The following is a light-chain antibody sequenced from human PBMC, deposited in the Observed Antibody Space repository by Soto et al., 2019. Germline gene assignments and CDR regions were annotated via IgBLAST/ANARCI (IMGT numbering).Light chain of an antibody. Sequence: DIQMTQSPSTLSASVGDRVAISCRASRSIGIWLAWYQQKPGKAPKLLIYKASSLESGVPSRFGGSGSGTEFTLTISSLQPDDFATYHYQQYNDYSWTFGQGTKVEIK. CDR1: RSIGIW. J-gene: IGKJ1*01. CDR3: QQYNDYSWT. V-gene: IGKV1-5*03. CDR2: KAS.